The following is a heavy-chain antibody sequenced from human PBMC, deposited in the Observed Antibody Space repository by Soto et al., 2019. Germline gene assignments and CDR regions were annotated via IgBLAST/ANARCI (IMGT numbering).Heavy chain of an antibody. V-gene: IGHV4-4*02. CDR1: GDSISSSNW. D-gene: IGHD1-7*01. Sequence: QVQLQESGPGLVKPSETLSLTCAVSGDSISSSNWWSWVRQPPGKGLEWIGEIYHGGSTTYNPSLKSRVTISGDKSKNQFSLKVTSVTAADTAVYYCASWVTGTQKSHYWGQGTLVTVSS. CDR2: IYHGGST. CDR3: ASWVTGTQKSHY. J-gene: IGHJ4*02.